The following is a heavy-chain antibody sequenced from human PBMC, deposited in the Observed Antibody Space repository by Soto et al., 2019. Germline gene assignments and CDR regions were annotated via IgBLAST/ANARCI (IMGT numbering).Heavy chain of an antibody. V-gene: IGHV4-39*01. CDR1: GGSISSSSYY. CDR2: IYYSGST. D-gene: IGHD3-10*01. J-gene: IGHJ6*02. Sequence: PSETLSLTCTVSGGSISSSSYYWGWIRQPPGKGLEWIGSIYYSGSTYYNPSLKSRVTTSVDTSKNQFSLKLSSVTAADTAVYYCARHVLRGGYYYYYGMDVWGQGTTVTVSS. CDR3: ARHVLRGGYYYYYGMDV.